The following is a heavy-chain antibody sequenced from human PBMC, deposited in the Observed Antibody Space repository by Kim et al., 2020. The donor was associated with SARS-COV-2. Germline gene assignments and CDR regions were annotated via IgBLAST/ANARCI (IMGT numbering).Heavy chain of an antibody. CDR2: IKEDGSGK. J-gene: IGHJ4*02. V-gene: IGHV3-7*01. D-gene: IGHD3-3*01. CDR3: TRGSAYYIY. CDR1: GFRFGSYW. Sequence: GGSLRLSCAASGFRFGSYWMNWVRHTPEKGLEWVANIKEDGSGKYYVDSVKGRFTISRDNAKNSLYLQMNGLTAEDSAIYYCTRGSAYYIYWGQGTLVTVSS.